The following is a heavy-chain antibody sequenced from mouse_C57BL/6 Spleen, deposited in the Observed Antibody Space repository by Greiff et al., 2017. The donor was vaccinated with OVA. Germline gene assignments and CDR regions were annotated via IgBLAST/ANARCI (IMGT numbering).Heavy chain of an antibody. CDR1: GYTFTDYY. CDR3: ARSFTTVVRGDYFDY. V-gene: IGHV1-26*01. Sequence: EVQLQQSGPELVKPGASVKISCKASGYTFTDYYMNWVKQSHGKSLEWIGDINPNNGGTSYNQKFKGKATLTVDKSSSTAYMELRSLTSEDSAVYYCARSFTTVVRGDYFDYWGQGTTLTVSS. D-gene: IGHD1-1*01. J-gene: IGHJ2*01. CDR2: INPNNGGT.